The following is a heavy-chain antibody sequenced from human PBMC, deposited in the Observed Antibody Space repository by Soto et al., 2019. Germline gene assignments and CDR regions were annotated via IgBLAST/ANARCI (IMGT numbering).Heavy chain of an antibody. CDR3: AREVAGIRWYFDL. Sequence: QVQLQESGPGLVKPSGTLSLTCAVSGGSISSSSSNYWSWVRQPPGKGLEWIGDIYESGSTNYNPSLTSRVTISMDKSKNQFSLKVTSVTAADTAVYYCAREVAGIRWYFDLWGRGTLVTVSS. CDR1: GGSISSSSSNY. D-gene: IGHD1-26*01. V-gene: IGHV4-4*02. J-gene: IGHJ2*01. CDR2: IYESGST.